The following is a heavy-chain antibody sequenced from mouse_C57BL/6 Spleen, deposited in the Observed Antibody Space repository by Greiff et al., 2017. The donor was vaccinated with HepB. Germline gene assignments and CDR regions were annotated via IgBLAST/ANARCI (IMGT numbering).Heavy chain of an antibody. CDR1: GYTFTSYW. D-gene: IGHD1-1*01. Sequence: VQLQQPGAELVMPGASVKLSCKASGYTFTSYWMHWVKQRPGQGLEWIGEIDPSDSYTNYNQKFKGKSTLTVDKSSSTAYMQLSSLTSEDSAVYYCARRSTAVATNYFDYWGQGTTLTVSS. V-gene: IGHV1-69*01. CDR3: ARRSTAVATNYFDY. CDR2: IDPSDSYT. J-gene: IGHJ2*01.